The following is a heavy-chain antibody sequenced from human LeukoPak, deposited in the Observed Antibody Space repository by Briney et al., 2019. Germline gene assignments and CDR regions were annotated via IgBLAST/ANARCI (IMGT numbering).Heavy chain of an antibody. D-gene: IGHD3-10*01. J-gene: IGHJ4*02. Sequence: PSETLSLTCTVSGGSISSSSYYWGWVRQPPGKGLEWIGSIYYSGTTYYNPSLKSRVTISVDTSRNQFSLRLSSVTAADTAVYYCARAGDYGSGPLCPGYWGQGTLVTVSS. CDR3: ARAGDYGSGPLCPGY. V-gene: IGHV4-39*07. CDR2: IYYSGTT. CDR1: GGSISSSSYY.